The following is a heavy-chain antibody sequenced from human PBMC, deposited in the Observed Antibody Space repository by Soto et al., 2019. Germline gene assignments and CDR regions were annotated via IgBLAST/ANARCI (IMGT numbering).Heavy chain of an antibody. V-gene: IGHV3-23*01. CDR1: GFTFSSYA. Sequence: GGSLRRSCAASGFTFSSYAMSCVRQAPGKGLEWVSAISGSAGSTYYADSVKGRFTISRDNSNNTLYLQMNSLRAEDTAVYYCVLMATIYRLISYYLGQGTLVTVSS. CDR3: VLMATIYRLISYY. CDR2: ISGSAGST. J-gene: IGHJ4*02. D-gene: IGHD5-12*01.